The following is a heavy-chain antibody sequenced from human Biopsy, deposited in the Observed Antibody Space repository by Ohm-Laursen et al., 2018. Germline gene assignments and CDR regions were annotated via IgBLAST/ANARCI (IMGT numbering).Heavy chain of an antibody. V-gene: IGHV3-9*01. CDR3: TKRKTAVRPFDS. CDR2: ISGSSNNI. CDR1: GFIFSDYG. Sequence: SLRLSCAASGFIFSDYGMHWVRQAPGKGLEWVSGISGSSNNIIYADSVRGRFTISRDNAKSSLYLEMNSLRSEDTAFYYCTKRKTAVRPFDSWGHGTLVTVSS. J-gene: IGHJ4*01. D-gene: IGHD6-25*01.